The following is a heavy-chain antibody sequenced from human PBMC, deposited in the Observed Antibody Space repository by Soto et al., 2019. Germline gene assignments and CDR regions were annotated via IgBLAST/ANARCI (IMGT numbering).Heavy chain of an antibody. CDR2: IKEDGSEM. Sequence: GPLRLSCAASGFSFSSSWMSWVRQAPGKGLEWVANIKEDGSEMFYVDSLKGRFTISRDNAKNSLYLQMNSLRPEDTAIYFCAKDTGGGYFEYWGQGTLVTVSS. V-gene: IGHV3-7*03. J-gene: IGHJ4*02. D-gene: IGHD3-22*01. CDR3: AKDTGGGYFEY. CDR1: GFSFSSSW.